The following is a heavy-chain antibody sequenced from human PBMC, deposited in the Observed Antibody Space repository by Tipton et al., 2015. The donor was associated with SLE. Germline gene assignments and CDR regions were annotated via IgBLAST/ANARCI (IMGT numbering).Heavy chain of an antibody. J-gene: IGHJ6*02. V-gene: IGHV4-34*01. Sequence: TLSLTCAVYGGSFSGYYWSWIRQPPGKGLEWIGEINHSGSTNYNPSLKSRVTISVDTSKNQFSLKLSSVTAADTDVYYCARVCLKWELLDLGGMDVWGQGTTVTVSS. CDR3: ARVCLKWELLDLGGMDV. CDR1: GGSFSGYY. CDR2: INHSGST. D-gene: IGHD1-26*01.